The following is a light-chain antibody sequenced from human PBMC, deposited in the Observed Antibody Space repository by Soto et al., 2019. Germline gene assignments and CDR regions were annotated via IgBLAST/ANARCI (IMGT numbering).Light chain of an antibody. CDR2: GNS. V-gene: IGLV1-40*01. CDR1: SSNIGAGYV. Sequence: QSVLTQPPSVSGAPGQRVTISCTGSSSNIGAGYVVHWYQQLPGTAPKLLIYGNSNRPSGVPDQFSGSKSGTSASLAITGLQSEDEADYYCSSYKRGATLVFGGGTKLTVL. J-gene: IGLJ2*01. CDR3: SSYKRGATLV.